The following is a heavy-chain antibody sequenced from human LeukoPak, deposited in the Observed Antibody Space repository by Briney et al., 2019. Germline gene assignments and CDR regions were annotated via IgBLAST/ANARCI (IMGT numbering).Heavy chain of an antibody. Sequence: PGRSLRLSCAASGFTFSSYGMHWVRQAPGKGPEWVAVISYDGSNKYYADSVKGRFTISRDNSKNTLYLQMNSLRAEDTAVYYCACLAVDYWGQGTLVTVSS. CDR3: ACLAVDY. D-gene: IGHD3-16*01. CDR2: ISYDGSNK. CDR1: GFTFSSYG. J-gene: IGHJ4*02. V-gene: IGHV3-30*03.